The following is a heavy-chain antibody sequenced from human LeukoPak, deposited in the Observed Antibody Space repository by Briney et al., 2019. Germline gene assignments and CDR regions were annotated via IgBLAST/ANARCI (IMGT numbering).Heavy chain of an antibody. J-gene: IGHJ6*03. V-gene: IGHV1-2*02. CDR1: GYTFAGYY. CDR2: INPNSGGT. D-gene: IGHD3-3*01. CDR3: ARDRSQHAIFGVVMPYYMDV. Sequence: ASVKVSCKASGYTFAGYYMHWVRQAPGQGLEWMGWINPNSGGTNYAQKFQGRVTMTRDTSISTAYMELSRLRSDDTAVYYCARDRSQHAIFGVVMPYYMDVWGKGTTVTVSS.